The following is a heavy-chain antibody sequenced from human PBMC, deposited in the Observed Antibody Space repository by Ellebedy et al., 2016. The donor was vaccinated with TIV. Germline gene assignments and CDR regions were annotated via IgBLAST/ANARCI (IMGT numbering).Heavy chain of an antibody. V-gene: IGHV3-21*01. CDR1: GFTFSSYS. J-gene: IGHJ6*02. CDR2: ISSSSSYI. Sequence: GESLKISCAASGFTFSSYSMNWVRQAPGKGLEWVSSISSSSSYIYYADSVKGRFTISRDNAKNSLYLQMNSLRAEDTAVYYCARWSSSGWYRYYYYGMDVWGQGTTVTVSS. D-gene: IGHD6-19*01. CDR3: ARWSSSGWYRYYYYGMDV.